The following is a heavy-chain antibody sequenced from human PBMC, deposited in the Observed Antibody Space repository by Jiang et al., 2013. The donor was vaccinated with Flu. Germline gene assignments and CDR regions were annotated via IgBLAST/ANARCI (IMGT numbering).Heavy chain of an antibody. V-gene: IGHV4-59*12. CDR3: ARDEINYYYYYGMDV. D-gene: IGHD5-24*01. CDR1: GGSISSYY. J-gene: IGHJ6*02. CDR2: IYYSGST. Sequence: SLTCTVSGGSISSYYWSWIRQPPGKGLEWIGYIYYSGSTNYNPSLKSRVTISVDTSKNQFSLKLSSVTAADTAVYYCARDEINYYYYYGMDVWGQGTTVTVSS.